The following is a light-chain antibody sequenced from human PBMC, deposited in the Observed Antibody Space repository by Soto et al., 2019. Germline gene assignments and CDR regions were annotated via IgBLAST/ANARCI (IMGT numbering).Light chain of an antibody. J-gene: IGLJ3*02. CDR1: SSDVGGYNL. Sequence: QSALTQPASVSGSPGQSITISCTGTSSDVGGYNLVSWYQQYPGEAPKLIIYEVTNRPSGVSNRFSGSKSGNTASLTISGLQAEGEADYYCSSYMPSITDWVFGGGTQLTVL. CDR2: EVT. V-gene: IGLV2-14*01. CDR3: SSYMPSITDWV.